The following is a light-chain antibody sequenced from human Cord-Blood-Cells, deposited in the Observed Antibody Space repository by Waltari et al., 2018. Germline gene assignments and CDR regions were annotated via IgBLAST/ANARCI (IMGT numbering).Light chain of an antibody. CDR1: QSVSSY. J-gene: IGKJ2*03. Sequence: EIVLPQPPATLSLSPGERATLSCSASQSVSSYLAWYQQKPGQAPRLLIYDASNRATGIPARFSGIGSGTVCTLTISNLEPEDFAVYYCQQRCNWPPGYSFGQGTKLEIK. V-gene: IGKV3-11*01. CDR3: QQRCNWPPGYS. CDR2: DAS.